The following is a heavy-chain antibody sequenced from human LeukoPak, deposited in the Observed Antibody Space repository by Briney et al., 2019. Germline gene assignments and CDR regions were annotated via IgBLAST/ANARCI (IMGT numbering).Heavy chain of an antibody. V-gene: IGHV4-34*01. CDR1: GGSFSGYY. Sequence: SETLSLTCAVHGGSFSGYYWSWIRQPPGKGLEWIGEINHSGSTNYNPSLKSRVTIPVDTSKNQFSLKLSSVTAADTAVYYCASNPIVVVVAATPGWFDPWGQGTLVTVSS. CDR2: INHSGST. D-gene: IGHD2-15*01. CDR3: ASNPIVVVVAATPGWFDP. J-gene: IGHJ5*02.